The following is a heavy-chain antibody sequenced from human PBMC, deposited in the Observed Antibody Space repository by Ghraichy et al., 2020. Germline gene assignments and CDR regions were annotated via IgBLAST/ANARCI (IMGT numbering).Heavy chain of an antibody. V-gene: IGHV3-11*01. J-gene: IGHJ4*02. Sequence: LSLTCAASGFTLSDYYMSWIRQAPGKGLEWVSYISSSGSTIYYADSVKGRFTISRDNAKNSLYLQMNSLRAEDTAVYYCARDSIAARPPYFDYWGQGTLVTVSS. CDR1: GFTLSDYY. D-gene: IGHD6-6*01. CDR2: ISSSGSTI. CDR3: ARDSIAARPPYFDY.